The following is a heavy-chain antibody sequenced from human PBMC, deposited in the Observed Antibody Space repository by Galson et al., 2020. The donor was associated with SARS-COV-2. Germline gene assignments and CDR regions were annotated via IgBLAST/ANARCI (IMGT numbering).Heavy chain of an antibody. CDR1: GGSISSGSYY. J-gene: IGHJ4*02. V-gene: IGHV4-61*02. Sequence: SETLSLTCTVSGGSISSGSYYWSLIRQPAGKGLEWIGRIYTGVNTNYNPSLKSRVTISVDTSKNQFSLKLSSVTAADTAVYYCARESRWDLYFDHWGQGTLVTVSS. CDR3: ARESRWDLYFDH. CDR2: IYTGVNT. D-gene: IGHD1-26*01.